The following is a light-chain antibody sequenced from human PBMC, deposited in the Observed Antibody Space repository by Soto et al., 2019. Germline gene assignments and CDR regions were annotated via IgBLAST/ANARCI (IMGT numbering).Light chain of an antibody. CDR3: SSYTGGNPSYV. CDR2: EVT. Sequence: QSALTQPPSASGSPGQSVTISCTGTSSDVGGYDYVCWYQQHPGKAPKLMIYEVTMRPSGVSDRFSGSKSGNTASLTVSGLQAEDEADYYCSSYTGGNPSYVFGTGTKLTVL. J-gene: IGLJ1*01. CDR1: SSDVGGYDY. V-gene: IGLV2-8*01.